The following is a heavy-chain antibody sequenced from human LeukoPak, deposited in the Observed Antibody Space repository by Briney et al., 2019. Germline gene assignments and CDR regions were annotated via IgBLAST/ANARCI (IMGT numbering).Heavy chain of an antibody. CDR3: ARELDGYNHFDY. D-gene: IGHD5-24*01. CDR2: ISYEGSNK. CDR1: GFTFSTYA. V-gene: IGHV3-30-3*01. Sequence: PGRSLSLSWAASGFTFSTYAMHWVRQAPGKGLEWVAVISYEGSNKRHADSVKGRFTISRDNSKNTLYLQMSSLRAEDTAVYYCARELDGYNHFDYWGQGTLVTVSS. J-gene: IGHJ4*02.